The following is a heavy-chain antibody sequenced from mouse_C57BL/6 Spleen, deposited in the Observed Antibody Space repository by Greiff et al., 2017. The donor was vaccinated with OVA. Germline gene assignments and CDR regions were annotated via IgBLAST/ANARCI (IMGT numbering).Heavy chain of an antibody. D-gene: IGHD5-1-1*01. J-gene: IGHJ1*03. CDR2: ISSGGDYI. V-gene: IGHV5-9-1*02. Sequence: EVQRVESGEGLVKPGGSLKLSCAASGFTFSSYAMSWVRQTPEKRLEWVAYISSGGDYIYYADTVKGRFTISRDNARNTLYLQMSSLKSEDTAMYYCTRDTQSYWYFDVWGTGTTVTVSS. CDR1: GFTFSSYA. CDR3: TRDTQSYWYFDV.